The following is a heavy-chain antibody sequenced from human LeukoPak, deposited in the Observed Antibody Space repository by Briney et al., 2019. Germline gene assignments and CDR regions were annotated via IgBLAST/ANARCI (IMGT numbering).Heavy chain of an antibody. CDR1: GYSISSGYY. D-gene: IGHD6-19*01. CDR3: ARKGVAVASFDY. J-gene: IGHJ4*02. V-gene: IGHV4-38-2*01. Sequence: SETLSLTCAVSGYSISSGYYWGWIRQPPGKGLEWMGSIYHSGSTYYNPSLKSRDTISVDTSKNQFSLKLSSVIAADAGVYYCARKGVAVASFDYWGQGTLVTVSS. CDR2: IYHSGST.